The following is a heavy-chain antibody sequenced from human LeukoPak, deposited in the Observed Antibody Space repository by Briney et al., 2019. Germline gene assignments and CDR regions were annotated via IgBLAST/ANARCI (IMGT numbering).Heavy chain of an antibody. J-gene: IGHJ4*02. Sequence: TSETLSLTCTVSGGSISSYHWSWIRQPPGKGLEWIGYIYYSGGTNYNPSLRSRVTISVDTSKNQVSLKLSSVTPADTAVYYCARFKRFPFRFDYWGQGILVTVSS. CDR2: IYYSGGT. CDR3: ARFKRFPFRFDY. V-gene: IGHV4-59*01. CDR1: GGSISSYH.